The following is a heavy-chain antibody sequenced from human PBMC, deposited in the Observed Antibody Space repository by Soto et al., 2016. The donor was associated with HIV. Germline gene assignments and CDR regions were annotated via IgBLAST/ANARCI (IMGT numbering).Heavy chain of an antibody. CDR2: IYSGGST. V-gene: IGHV3-53*02. D-gene: IGHD6-13*01. CDR1: GFTISFNY. J-gene: IGHJ6*02. CDR3: ARGPYSSSWYAMDV. Sequence: EVQLVETGGGLIQPGGSLRLSCAASGFTISFNYMSWIRQAPGKGLEWVSVIYSGGSTYYADSVKGRFTISRDNSKNTLYLQMNSLRAEDTAVYYCARGPYSSSWYAMDVWGQGTRSPSL.